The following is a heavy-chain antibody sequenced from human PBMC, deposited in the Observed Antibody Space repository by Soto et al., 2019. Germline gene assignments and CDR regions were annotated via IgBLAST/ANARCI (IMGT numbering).Heavy chain of an antibody. CDR2: IIPIFGTA. CDR3: ARAERQWRGTYYYYYGMDV. CDR1: GGTFSSYA. D-gene: IGHD6-19*01. J-gene: IGHJ6*02. Sequence: SVKVSCKASGGTFSSYAISWVRQAPGQGLEWMGGIIPIFGTANYAQKFQGRVTITADESTSTAYMELSSLRSEDTAVYYCARAERQWRGTYYYYYGMDVWGQGTTVTVSS. V-gene: IGHV1-69*13.